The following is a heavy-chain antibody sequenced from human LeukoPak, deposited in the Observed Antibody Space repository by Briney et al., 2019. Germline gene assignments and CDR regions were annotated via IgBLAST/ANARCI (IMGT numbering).Heavy chain of an antibody. Sequence: GGSLRLSCAASGFTFSSYAMSWVRQAPGKGLEWVSAISGSGGSTYYADSVKGRFTISRDNSKNTLYLQMNSLRAEDTAVYYCATGQRGNSGPYGMDVWGQGTTVTVSS. D-gene: IGHD4-23*01. CDR3: ATGQRGNSGPYGMDV. CDR2: ISGSGGST. CDR1: GFTFSSYA. J-gene: IGHJ6*02. V-gene: IGHV3-23*01.